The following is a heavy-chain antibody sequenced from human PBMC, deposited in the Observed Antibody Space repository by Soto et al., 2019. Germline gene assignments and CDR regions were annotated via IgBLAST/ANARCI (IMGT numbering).Heavy chain of an antibody. CDR2: LIAMLGTP. J-gene: IGHJ4*02. V-gene: IGHV1-69*13. CDR1: GCTFGSLG. CDR3: ARGAMANFDY. D-gene: IGHD5-18*01. Sequence: SVKVSCKASGCTFGSLGIAWVRQAAGQGLEWMGGLIAMLGTPTYARKVQGRATITADESLTSSYLELRSLRSEDTAVYFCARGAMANFDYWGQGTVVTVSS.